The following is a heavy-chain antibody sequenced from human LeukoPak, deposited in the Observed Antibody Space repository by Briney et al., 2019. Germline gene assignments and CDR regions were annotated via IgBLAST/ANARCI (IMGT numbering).Heavy chain of an antibody. CDR3: ARDKVGGIASDY. CDR1: GFSVSTYG. J-gene: IGHJ4*02. CDR2: VSLDGINK. V-gene: IGHV3-30*03. Sequence: GGSLRLSCLVSGFSVSTYGMQGVRQAPGRGLEWVALVSLDGINKHYGDSVRGRFTVSRDNSKNMLDLQMNSLRPEDTALYYCARDKVGGIASDYWGQGALVIVSS. D-gene: IGHD3-16*02.